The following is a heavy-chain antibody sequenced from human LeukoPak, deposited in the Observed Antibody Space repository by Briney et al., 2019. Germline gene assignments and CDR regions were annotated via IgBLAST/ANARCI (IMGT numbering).Heavy chain of an antibody. D-gene: IGHD2-21*01. CDR2: INPSGGST. J-gene: IGHJ4*02. Sequence: GRSLRLSCAASGFTFSSYAMHWVRQAPGQGLEWMGIINPSGGSTSYAQKFQGRVTMTRDTSTSTVYMELSSLRSEDTAVYYCARGGGEGYFDYWGQGTLVTVSS. CDR3: ARGGGEGYFDY. CDR1: GFTFSSYA. V-gene: IGHV1-46*01.